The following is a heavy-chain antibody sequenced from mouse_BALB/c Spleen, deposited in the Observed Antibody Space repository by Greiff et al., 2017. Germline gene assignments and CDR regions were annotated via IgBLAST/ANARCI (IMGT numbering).Heavy chain of an antibody. CDR1: GYTFTSYY. Sequence: VQRVESGAELVKPGASVKLSCKASGYTFTSYYMYWVKQRPGQGLEWIGEINPSNGGTNFNEKFKSKATLTVDKSSSTAYMQLSSLTSEDSAVYYCARRDYYYGSGMDYWGQGTSVTVSS. CDR3: ARRDYYYGSGMDY. D-gene: IGHD1-1*01. J-gene: IGHJ4*01. CDR2: INPSNGGT. V-gene: IGHV1S81*02.